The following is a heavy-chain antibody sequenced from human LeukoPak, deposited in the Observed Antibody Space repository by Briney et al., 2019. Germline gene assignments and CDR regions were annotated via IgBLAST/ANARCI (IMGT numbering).Heavy chain of an antibody. CDR3: ARDGIVGATDAFDI. D-gene: IGHD1-26*01. V-gene: IGHV1-2*06. CDR2: INPNSGGT. Sequence: VASVKVSCKASGYTFTGYYMHWVRQAPGQGLEWMGRINPNSGGTNYAQKFQGRVTMTRDTSISTAYMELSRLRSDDTAVYYCARDGIVGATDAFDIWGQGTMVTVSS. J-gene: IGHJ3*02. CDR1: GYTFTGYY.